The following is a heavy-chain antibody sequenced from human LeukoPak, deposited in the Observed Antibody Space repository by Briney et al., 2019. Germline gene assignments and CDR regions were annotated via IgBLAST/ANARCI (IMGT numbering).Heavy chain of an antibody. V-gene: IGHV3-48*04. J-gene: IGHJ4*02. D-gene: IGHD6-13*01. CDR3: AGEQQLLQDDPLY. CDR2: ISSSSSTI. Sequence: GGSLRLSCAASGFTFSSYSMNWVRQAPGKGLEWVSYISSSSSTIYYADSVKGRFTISRDNAKNSLYLQMNSLRAEDTAVYYCAGEQQLLQDDPLYWSQGTLVTVSS. CDR1: GFTFSSYS.